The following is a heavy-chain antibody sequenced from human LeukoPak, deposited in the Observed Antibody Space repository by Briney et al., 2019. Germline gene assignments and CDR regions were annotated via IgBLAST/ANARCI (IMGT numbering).Heavy chain of an antibody. V-gene: IGHV1-46*02. CDR1: GYTFNNYY. CDR3: ARFHYYDSSGYYDY. CDR2: INPSGGGT. D-gene: IGHD3-22*01. J-gene: IGHJ4*02. Sequence: ASVKVSCKASGYTFNNYYMYWVRQAPGQGLEWMGMINPSGGGTSYAQKFQGRVTMTRDTSTSTVYMELSSLRSEDTAVYYCARFHYYDSSGYYDYWGQGTLVTVSS.